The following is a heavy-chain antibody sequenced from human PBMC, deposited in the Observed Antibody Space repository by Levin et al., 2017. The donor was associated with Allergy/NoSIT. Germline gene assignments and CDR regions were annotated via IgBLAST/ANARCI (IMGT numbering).Heavy chain of an antibody. Sequence: GSLRLSCTVSAYSISSDFYWGWIRQPPGKGLEWIGTIYHSGSTYYNPSLKSRVTVSVDTSKNQFSLKLSSVTAADTAVYYCARVDPCSGPTCYTDWFFDRWGRGTLVTVSS. CDR2: IYHSGST. V-gene: IGHV4-38-2*02. J-gene: IGHJ2*01. CDR1: AYSISSDFY. D-gene: IGHD2-2*02. CDR3: ARVDPCSGPTCYTDWFFDR.